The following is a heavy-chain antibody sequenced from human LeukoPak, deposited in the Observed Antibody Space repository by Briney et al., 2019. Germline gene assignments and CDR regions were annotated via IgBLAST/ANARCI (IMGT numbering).Heavy chain of an antibody. CDR1: GGSFSGYY. Sequence: SETLSLTCAVYGGSFSGYYWSWIRQPPGKGLECIGEINHSGSTNYNPSLKSRVTISVDTSKNRFSLKLSSVTAADTAVYYCARAQLVPAAVYYFDYWGQRTPVTVSS. D-gene: IGHD2-2*01. CDR2: INHSGST. CDR3: ARAQLVPAAVYYFDY. J-gene: IGHJ4*02. V-gene: IGHV4-34*01.